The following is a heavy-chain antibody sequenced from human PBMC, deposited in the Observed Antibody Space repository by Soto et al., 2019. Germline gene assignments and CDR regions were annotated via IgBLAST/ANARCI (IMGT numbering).Heavy chain of an antibody. CDR1: GFTFNSYG. J-gene: IGHJ3*02. Sequence: PGGSLRLSCAASGFTFNSYGMHWVRQAPGKGLEWVASIRQDGGDQYFVDSVKGRFTISRDNAKNSVYLQMNSLRAEDTAVYYCGRERFFFSATCTVGYAFDIWGQATMVTVS. D-gene: IGHD3-3*01. CDR2: IRQDGGDQ. V-gene: IGHV3-7*01. CDR3: GRERFFFSATCTVGYAFDI.